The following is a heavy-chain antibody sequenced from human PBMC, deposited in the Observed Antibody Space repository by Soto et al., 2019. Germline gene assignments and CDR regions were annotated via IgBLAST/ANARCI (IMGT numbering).Heavy chain of an antibody. CDR3: AREGGIVGATAADY. V-gene: IGHV4-31*03. J-gene: IGHJ4*02. Sequence: QVQLQESGPGLVKPSQTLSLTCTVSGGSISSGGYYWSWIRQHPGKGLAWIGYIYYSGSTYYNPSLKSRVTTSGDTSKNQFSLKLSSVTAADTAVYYCAREGGIVGATAADYWGQGTLVTVSS. CDR1: GGSISSGGYY. CDR2: IYYSGST. D-gene: IGHD1-26*01.